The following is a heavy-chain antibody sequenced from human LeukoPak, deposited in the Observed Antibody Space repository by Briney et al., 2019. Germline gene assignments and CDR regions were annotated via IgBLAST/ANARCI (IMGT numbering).Heavy chain of an antibody. J-gene: IGHJ1*01. CDR1: GYTFTDYG. Sequence: GASVKVSCKASGYTFTDYGMQWVRQAPGQRLEWMAWINAGNGNAKYSQKFQGRVTITRDTSASTAYMELSSLRSEDTAVYYCARVPLHDRNDYYYPHWGQGTVVTVSS. CDR2: INAGNGNA. V-gene: IGHV1-3*01. D-gene: IGHD3-22*01. CDR3: ARVPLHDRNDYYYPH.